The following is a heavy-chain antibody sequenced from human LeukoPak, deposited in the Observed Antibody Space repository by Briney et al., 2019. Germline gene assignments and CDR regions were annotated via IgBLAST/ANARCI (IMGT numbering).Heavy chain of an antibody. CDR2: ITSNGDST. CDR3: AKDMGSGMDV. Sequence: GGSLRLSCSASGFTFSSYAMHWVRQAPGKGLEYVSAITSNGDSTYYPDSLKGRFTISRGNSKNTLYLQMNSLRAEDTAVYYCAKDMGSGMDVWGQGTTVTVSS. V-gene: IGHV3-64*04. CDR1: GFTFSSYA. D-gene: IGHD3-10*01. J-gene: IGHJ6*02.